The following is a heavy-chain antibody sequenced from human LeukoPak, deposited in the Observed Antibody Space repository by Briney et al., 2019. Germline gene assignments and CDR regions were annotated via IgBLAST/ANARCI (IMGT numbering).Heavy chain of an antibody. CDR2: ISSDGGTI. V-gene: IGHV3-48*02. CDR3: ARGDSSGYGPDH. D-gene: IGHD3-22*01. J-gene: IGHJ5*02. Sequence: GGSLRLSCAASGFTFSRKTMNWVRQAPGKGLEWVSYISSDGGTIYYADSVKGRFTISRDNAKNSLYLQMNSLRDEDTAVYYCARGDSSGYGPDHWGQGTLVTVSS. CDR1: GFTFSRKT.